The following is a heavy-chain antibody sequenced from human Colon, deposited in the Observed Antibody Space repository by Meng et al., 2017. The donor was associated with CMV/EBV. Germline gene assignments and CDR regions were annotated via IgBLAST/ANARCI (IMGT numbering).Heavy chain of an antibody. CDR2: IYSGGST. CDR1: GFTISSSY. J-gene: IGHJ4*02. Sequence: GGSLSLSCATSGFTISSSYMAWIRQTPGKGLGWVALIYSGGSTYYADSVKGRLTISRDDSTDTLFLQMNNLQVEDTGLYYCARGPMIAEGVWGLGTLVTVSS. D-gene: IGHD2-21*01. CDR3: ARGPMIAEGV. V-gene: IGHV3-66*02.